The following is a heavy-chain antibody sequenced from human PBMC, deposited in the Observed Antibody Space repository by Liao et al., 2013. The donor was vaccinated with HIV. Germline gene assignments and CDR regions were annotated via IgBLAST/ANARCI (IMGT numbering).Heavy chain of an antibody. V-gene: IGHV4-34*01. D-gene: IGHD1-26*01. CDR1: DGSFITYY. J-gene: IGHJ4*02. Sequence: QVQQQPWGAGLLKPSETLSLTCDVSDGSFITYYWSWIRQPPGKGLEWIGEINHSGSTNINPSLKSRVTISADTSRNHVSLNLTSVTAADTAAYYCVRLPSRLTGSFFWGQGALVTVSS. CDR3: VRLPSRLTGSFF. CDR2: INHSGST.